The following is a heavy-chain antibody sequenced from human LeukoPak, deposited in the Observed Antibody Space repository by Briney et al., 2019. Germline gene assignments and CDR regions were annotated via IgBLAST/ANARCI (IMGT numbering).Heavy chain of an antibody. CDR2: INPNSGGT. J-gene: IGHJ3*02. Sequence: ASVKVSCKASGYTFTGYYMHWVRQAPGQGLEWMGWINPNSGGTNYAQKFQGRVTMTRDTSISTAYMELSRLRSDDTTVYYCARSDSSGYYYSDAFDIWGQGTMVTVSS. CDR3: ARSDSSGYYYSDAFDI. D-gene: IGHD3-22*01. CDR1: GYTFTGYY. V-gene: IGHV1-2*02.